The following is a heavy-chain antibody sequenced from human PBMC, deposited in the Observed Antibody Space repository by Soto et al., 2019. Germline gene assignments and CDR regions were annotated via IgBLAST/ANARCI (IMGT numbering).Heavy chain of an antibody. D-gene: IGHD3-10*01. Sequence: GGSLRLSXAASGFTFSSYGMHWVRQAPGKGLEWVAVISYDGSNKYYADSVKGRFIISRDNSKNTLYLQMNSLRPEDTAVYYCAKDVREVNRFIDYWGQGTLVTVSS. CDR1: GFTFSSYG. CDR3: AKDVREVNRFIDY. V-gene: IGHV3-30*18. CDR2: ISYDGSNK. J-gene: IGHJ4*02.